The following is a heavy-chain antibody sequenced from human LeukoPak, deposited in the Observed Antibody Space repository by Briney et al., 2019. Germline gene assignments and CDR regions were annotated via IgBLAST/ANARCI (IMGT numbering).Heavy chain of an antibody. J-gene: IGHJ4*02. Sequence: GGSLRLSCAASGFTFSSYPMYWVRQAPGKGLEYVSAISSDGGSTYYANSVRGRFTISRDNSKNTLYLQMGSLRAEDMAVYYCARVRGGYYFDYWGQGTLVTVSS. CDR2: ISSDGGST. D-gene: IGHD3-16*01. CDR3: ARVRGGYYFDY. V-gene: IGHV3-64*01. CDR1: GFTFSSYP.